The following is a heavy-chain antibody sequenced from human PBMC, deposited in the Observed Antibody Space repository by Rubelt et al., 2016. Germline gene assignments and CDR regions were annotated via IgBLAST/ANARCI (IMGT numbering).Heavy chain of an antibody. J-gene: IGHJ3*01. CDR2: NWNGGST. V-gene: IGHV4-31*03. CDR1: GGSISSGSFY. Sequence: QVQLQESGPGLVKPSQTLSLTCTVSGGSISSGSFYWSWLRKHPGKGLEWVSGTNWNGGSTRYAGPVKGRFTLSRDNAGKYRYLQMNGLKTEDTAMYYCARVGYGDYRGGALDLWGQGTLVTVSS. D-gene: IGHD5-12*01. CDR3: ARVGYGDYRGGALDL.